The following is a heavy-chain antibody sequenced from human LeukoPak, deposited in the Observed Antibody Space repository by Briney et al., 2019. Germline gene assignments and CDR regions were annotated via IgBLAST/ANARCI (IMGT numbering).Heavy chain of an antibody. J-gene: IGHJ4*02. CDR2: IRSKANSYAT. Sequence: GGSLRLSCAASGFTFSGSAMHWVRQASGKGLEWVGRIRSKANSYATAYAASVKGRFTISGDDSKNTAYLQMNSLKTEDTAVYYCTRGLDYDFWSGYYRGGQGTLVTVSS. D-gene: IGHD3-3*01. CDR1: GFTFSGSA. V-gene: IGHV3-73*01. CDR3: TRGLDYDFWSGYYR.